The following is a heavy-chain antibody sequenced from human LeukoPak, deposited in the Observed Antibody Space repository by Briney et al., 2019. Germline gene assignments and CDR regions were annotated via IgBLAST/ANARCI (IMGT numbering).Heavy chain of an antibody. CDR1: GFTFSTYW. V-gene: IGHV3-7*04. CDR3: ATDRDNSDWQKRFDS. D-gene: IGHD2-21*02. Sequence: PGGSLRLSCAASGFTFSTYWMDWYRQAPGKGLEWVGHINQDASEINYVDSVRGRFTMSRDNAKNSLHLQMNSLRAEDTAVYYCATDRDNSDWQKRFDSWGQGTLVTVSS. CDR2: INQDASEI. J-gene: IGHJ4*02.